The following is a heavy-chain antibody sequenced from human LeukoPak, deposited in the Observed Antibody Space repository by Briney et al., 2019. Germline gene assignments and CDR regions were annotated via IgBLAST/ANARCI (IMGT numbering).Heavy chain of an antibody. V-gene: IGHV3-30*02. J-gene: IGHJ4*02. CDR1: GFTFSNYG. CDR3: VKDFDYVWGSFDY. D-gene: IGHD3-16*01. Sequence: GGSLRLSCAASGFTFSNYGMNWVRQAPGKGLEWVAFIRDDGGATYYSDSVKGRFTISRDNSKNMLFLLMNSLRAEDTAVYYCVKDFDYVWGSFDYWGQGTLVTVSS. CDR2: IRDDGGAT.